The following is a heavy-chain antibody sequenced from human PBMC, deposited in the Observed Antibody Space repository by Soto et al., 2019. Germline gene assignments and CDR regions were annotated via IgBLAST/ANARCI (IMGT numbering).Heavy chain of an antibody. CDR1: GYTFTSYG. CDR2: ISAYNGNT. Sequence: QVQLVQSGAEVKKPGASVKVSCKASGYTFTSYGISWVRQAPGQGLEWMGWISAYNGNTNCAQKLQVRTTMTTDTPTSQAYMERRSLRSDDTAVYYCARLWFGKKTIDYWGQGTLVTVSS. J-gene: IGHJ4*02. CDR3: ARLWFGKKTIDY. V-gene: IGHV1-18*01. D-gene: IGHD3-10*01.